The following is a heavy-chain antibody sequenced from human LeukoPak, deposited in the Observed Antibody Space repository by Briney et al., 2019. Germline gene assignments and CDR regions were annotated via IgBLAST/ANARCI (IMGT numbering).Heavy chain of an antibody. J-gene: IGHJ4*02. Sequence: PGGSLRLSCVVSGFTVSSNHMSWVRQAPGKGLEWVSIIYSGGSTYYAASVKGRFTISRDNSKNTLYLQMNSLRAEDTAVYYCARVISGPLRADYWGQGTLVTVSS. D-gene: IGHD5-12*01. CDR2: IYSGGST. CDR3: ARVISGPLRADY. CDR1: GFTVSSNH. V-gene: IGHV3-66*01.